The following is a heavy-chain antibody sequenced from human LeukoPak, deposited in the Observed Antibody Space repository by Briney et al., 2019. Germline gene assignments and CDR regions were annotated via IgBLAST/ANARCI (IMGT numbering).Heavy chain of an antibody. CDR1: GGSISSKSYY. J-gene: IGHJ4*02. V-gene: IGHV4-39*07. CDR3: ARGLGGVTHFDY. Sequence: SETLSLTCTVSGGSISSKSYYWAWIRQPPGKGLEWIGIIYYSGSTYYNPSLKSRVTISVDTSKNQFSLKLSSVTAADTAVYYCARGLGGVTHFDYWGQGTLVTVSS. D-gene: IGHD3-16*01. CDR2: IYYSGST.